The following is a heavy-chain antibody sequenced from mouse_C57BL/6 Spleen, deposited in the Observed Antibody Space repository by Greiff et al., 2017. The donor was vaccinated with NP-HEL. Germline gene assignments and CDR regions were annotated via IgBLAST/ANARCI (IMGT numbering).Heavy chain of an antibody. Sequence: QVQLKESGAELVRPGTSVKVSCKASGYAFTNYLIEWAKQRPGQGLEWIGVINPGSGGTNYNEKFKGKATLTADKSTSTAYMQLSSLTSEDSAVYFCARGGYGGAWFAYWGQGTLVTVSA. D-gene: IGHD2-2*01. CDR2: INPGSGGT. CDR3: ARGGYGGAWFAY. J-gene: IGHJ3*01. V-gene: IGHV1-54*01. CDR1: GYAFTNYL.